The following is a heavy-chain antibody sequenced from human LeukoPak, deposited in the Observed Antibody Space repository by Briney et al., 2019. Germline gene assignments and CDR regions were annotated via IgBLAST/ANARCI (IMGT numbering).Heavy chain of an antibody. CDR3: ARAGRISSNWFDP. CDR1: GYTFTGYY. CDR2: INPNSGDT. J-gene: IGHJ5*02. Sequence: ASVKVSCKASGYTFTGYYMHWVRQAAGQGLAWMGWINPNSGDTKYAQKFQGRVTMTRDTSISTAYMELSRLRSDDTAVYYCARAGRISSNWFDPWGQGTLVTVSS. D-gene: IGHD2-15*01. V-gene: IGHV1-2*02.